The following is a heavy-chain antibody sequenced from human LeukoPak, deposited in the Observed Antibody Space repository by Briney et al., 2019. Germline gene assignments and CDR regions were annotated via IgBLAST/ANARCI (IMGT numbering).Heavy chain of an antibody. CDR1: GGPIRSYY. CDR3: ARSFTTVPGYQYNWFDP. J-gene: IGHJ5*02. CDR2: IYYSGST. Sequence: SETLFLTCTVSGGPIRSYYWSWIRQPPGKGLEWIGYIYYSGSTNYNPSLKSRVTMSVDTSKNQFSLKLSSVTAADTAVYYCARSFTTVPGYQYNWFDPWGQGTLVTVSS. D-gene: IGHD6-19*01. V-gene: IGHV4-59*01.